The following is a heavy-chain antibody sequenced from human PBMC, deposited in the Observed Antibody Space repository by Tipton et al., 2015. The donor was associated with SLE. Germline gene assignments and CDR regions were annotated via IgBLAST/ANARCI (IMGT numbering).Heavy chain of an antibody. V-gene: IGHV4-59*08. CDR2: IYYSGST. D-gene: IGHD3-16*01. J-gene: IGHJ3*02. CDR1: GGSISSYY. CDR3: ARHEGASAFDI. Sequence: TLSLTCTVSGGSISSYYWSWIRQPPGKGLEWIGYIYYSGSTNYNPSLKSRVTISVDTSKNQFSLKLSSVTAADTAAYYCARHEGASAFDIWGQGTMVTVSS.